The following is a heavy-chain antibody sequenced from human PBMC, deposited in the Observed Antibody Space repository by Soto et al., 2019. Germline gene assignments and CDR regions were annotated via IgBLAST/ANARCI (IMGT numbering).Heavy chain of an antibody. Sequence: QVQLVESGGGVVQPGRSLRLSCAASGFTFSSYGMHWVRQAPGKGLEWVAVIWYDGSNKYYADSVKGRFTISRDNSKNTLYLQMNSLRAEGTAVYYCARDSGSLTFDYWGQGTLVTVSS. CDR3: ARDSGSLTFDY. D-gene: IGHD1-26*01. CDR1: GFTFSSYG. V-gene: IGHV3-33*01. CDR2: IWYDGSNK. J-gene: IGHJ4*02.